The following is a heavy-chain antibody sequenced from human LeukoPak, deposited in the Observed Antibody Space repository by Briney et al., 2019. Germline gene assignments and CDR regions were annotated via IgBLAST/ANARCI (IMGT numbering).Heavy chain of an antibody. Sequence: SETLSLTCTVSGGSISSYYWSWIRQPPGKGLEWIGYIYYSGSTNYSPSLKSRVTISVDTSKNQFSLKLSSVTAADTAVYYCARVLVGRRFDPWGQGTLVTASS. J-gene: IGHJ5*02. CDR3: ARVLVGRRFDP. CDR1: GGSISSYY. V-gene: IGHV4-59*01. D-gene: IGHD1-26*01. CDR2: IYYSGST.